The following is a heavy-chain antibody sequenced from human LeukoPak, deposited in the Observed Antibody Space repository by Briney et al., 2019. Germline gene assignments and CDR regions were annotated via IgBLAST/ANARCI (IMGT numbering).Heavy chain of an antibody. D-gene: IGHD2-15*01. CDR3: AGEYCSGGSCFINWFDP. CDR1: GGSISSYY. Sequence: SETLSLTCTVSGGSISSYYWSWIRQPAGKELEWIGRIYTSGSTNYNPSLKSRVTVSVDKSKNQFSLKLGSVTAADTAVYYCAGEYCSGGSCFINWFDPWGQGTLVTVSS. V-gene: IGHV4-4*07. J-gene: IGHJ5*02. CDR2: IYTSGST.